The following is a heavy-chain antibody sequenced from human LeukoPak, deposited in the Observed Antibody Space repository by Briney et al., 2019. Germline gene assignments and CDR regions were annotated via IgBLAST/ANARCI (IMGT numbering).Heavy chain of an antibody. CDR1: GFTFSSYA. CDR2: ISYDGSNK. D-gene: IGHD3-16*01. Sequence: PGGSLRLSCAASGFTFSSYAMHWVRQATGKGLEWVAVISYDGSNKYYADSVKGRFTISRDNSKNTLYLQMNSLRAEDTAVYYCAREGERGVDYWGQGTLVTVSS. J-gene: IGHJ4*02. V-gene: IGHV3-30-3*01. CDR3: AREGERGVDY.